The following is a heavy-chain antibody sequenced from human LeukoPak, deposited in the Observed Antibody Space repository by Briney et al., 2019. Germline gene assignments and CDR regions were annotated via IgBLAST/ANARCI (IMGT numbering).Heavy chain of an antibody. CDR3: ARDREGVVVPAANYIDY. CDR2: ISSSSSYI. CDR1: GFTFNSYS. Sequence: GGSLRLSCAASGFTFNSYSMNWVRQAPGKGLEWVSSISSSSSYIYYADSVKGRFTISRDNAKNSLYLQMNSLRAEDTAVYYCARDREGVVVPAANYIDYWGQGTLVTVSS. D-gene: IGHD2-2*01. J-gene: IGHJ4*02. V-gene: IGHV3-21*01.